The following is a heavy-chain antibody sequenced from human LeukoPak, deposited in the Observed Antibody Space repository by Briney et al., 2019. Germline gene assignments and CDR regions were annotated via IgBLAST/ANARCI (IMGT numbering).Heavy chain of an antibody. Sequence: GGSLRLSCAASGFTLSSYSMTWVRQAPGKGLEWVSYITSTSSIIYYADSVKGRFTISRDNARNSLYLQMNSLRAEDTAVYYCARDDTAVAGTELDYWGQGTLVTVSS. CDR1: GFTLSSYS. J-gene: IGHJ4*02. V-gene: IGHV3-48*04. CDR2: ITSTSSII. D-gene: IGHD6-19*01. CDR3: ARDDTAVAGTELDY.